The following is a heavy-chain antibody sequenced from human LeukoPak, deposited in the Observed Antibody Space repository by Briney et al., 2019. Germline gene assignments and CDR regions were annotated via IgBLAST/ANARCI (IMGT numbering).Heavy chain of an antibody. CDR2: IDYSGIT. V-gene: IGHV4-59*08. J-gene: IGHJ5*02. Sequence: PSEPLSLTCTVSGGSISSYYWTWIRQPPGKGLEWIGDIDYSGITNYNPSLTSRVTISVDTTKNQFSLKLSYVAAAAAAVYYCGRHPDIVVVPAAQRVWCDPWGQGTLVTVSS. CDR3: GRHPDIVVVPAAQRVWCDP. CDR1: GGSISSYY. D-gene: IGHD2-2*01.